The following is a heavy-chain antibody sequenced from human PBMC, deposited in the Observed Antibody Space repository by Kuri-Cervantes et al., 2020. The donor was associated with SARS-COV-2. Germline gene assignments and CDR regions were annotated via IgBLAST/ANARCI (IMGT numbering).Heavy chain of an antibody. CDR2: IYYSGST. CDR1: GGSFNDYW. D-gene: IGHD3-3*01. Sequence: SETLSLTCAVYGGSFNDYWWSWVRQPPGTGLEWIGYIYYSGSTNYNPSLKSRVTISVDTSKNQFSLKLSSVTAADTAVYYCARDRYDQMDVWGKGTTVTVSS. CDR3: ARDRYDQMDV. J-gene: IGHJ6*04. V-gene: IGHV4-59*01.